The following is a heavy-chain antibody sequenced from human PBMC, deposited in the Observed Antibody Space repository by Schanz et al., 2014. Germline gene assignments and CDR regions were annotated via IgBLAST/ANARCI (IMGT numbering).Heavy chain of an antibody. CDR2: IWYDGSNK. J-gene: IGHJ4*02. CDR3: AKDQGNWNGGLGLDY. Sequence: QVQLVESGGGVVQPGRSLRLSCAASGFTFSKYGMHWVRQAPGKGLEWVAVIWYDGSNKDYADSVKGRFTISRDNSKNMLYLQMNSLRGEDTAVYFCAKDQGNWNGGLGLDYWGQGTLVTVSS. D-gene: IGHD1-20*01. V-gene: IGHV3-33*06. CDR1: GFTFSKYG.